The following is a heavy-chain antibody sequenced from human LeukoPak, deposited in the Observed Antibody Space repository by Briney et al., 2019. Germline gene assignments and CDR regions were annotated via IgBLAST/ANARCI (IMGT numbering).Heavy chain of an antibody. CDR1: GFTFSSYG. V-gene: IGHV3-30*03. J-gene: IGHJ4*02. CDR3: AREGRIAAAGRPLDY. D-gene: IGHD6-13*01. CDR2: ISYDGSNK. Sequence: GGSLRLSCAASGFTFSSYGMHWVRQAPGKGLEWVAVISYDGSNKYYADSVKGRFTISRDNSKNTLYLQMNSLRAEDTAVYYCAREGRIAAAGRPLDYWGQGTLVTVSS.